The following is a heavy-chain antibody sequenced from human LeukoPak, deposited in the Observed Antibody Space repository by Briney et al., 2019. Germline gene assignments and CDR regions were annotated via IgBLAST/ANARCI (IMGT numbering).Heavy chain of an antibody. D-gene: IGHD2-15*01. CDR1: GYTFTGYY. CDR2: ISAYNGNT. V-gene: IGHV1-18*04. Sequence: ASVKVSCKASGYTFTGYYMHWVRQAPGQGLEWMGWISAYNGNTNYAQKLQGRVTMTTDTSTSTAYMELRSLRSDDTAVYYCAREYCSGGSCYSTFDYWGQGTLVTVSS. J-gene: IGHJ4*02. CDR3: AREYCSGGSCYSTFDY.